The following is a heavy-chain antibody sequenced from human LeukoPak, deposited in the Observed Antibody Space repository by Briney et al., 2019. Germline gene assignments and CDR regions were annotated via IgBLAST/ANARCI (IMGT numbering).Heavy chain of an antibody. J-gene: IGHJ6*03. CDR3: ATGRGDYYYFMDV. CDR1: GHTLTDYT. V-gene: IGHV1-24*01. Sequence: ASVQLSCKISGHTLTDYTLHWVRQTPGKGREWMGGFDPEDSGPIYAQNFQGRLTMTEDTSTDTFYMELRSLRSDDTALYFCATGRGDYYYFMDVWGKGTTVIVSS. D-gene: IGHD3-10*01. CDR2: FDPEDSGP.